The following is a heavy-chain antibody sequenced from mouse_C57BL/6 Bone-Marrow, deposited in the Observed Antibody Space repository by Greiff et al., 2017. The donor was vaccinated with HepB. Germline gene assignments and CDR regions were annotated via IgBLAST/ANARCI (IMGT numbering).Heavy chain of an antibody. V-gene: IGHV1-59*01. CDR2: IDPSDSYT. Sequence: QVQLQQPGAELVRPGTSVKLSCKASGYTFTSYWMHWVKQRPGQGLEWIGVIDPSDSYTNYNQKFKGKATLTVYTSSSTAYMQLSSLTSEDSAVYYSANYYGSIRYWYFDFWGTGTTVTVSS. CDR3: ANYYGSIRYWYFDF. D-gene: IGHD1-1*01. J-gene: IGHJ1*03. CDR1: GYTFTSYW.